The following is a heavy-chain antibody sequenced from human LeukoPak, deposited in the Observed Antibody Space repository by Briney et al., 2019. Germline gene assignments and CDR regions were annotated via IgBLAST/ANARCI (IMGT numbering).Heavy chain of an antibody. CDR3: AITTVRARFGP. V-gene: IGHV3-9*01. Sequence: PGGSLRLSCAASGFTFDDYAMHWVRQAPGKGLEWVSGISWNSGSIGYADSVKGRFTISRDNAKNSLYLQMNSLRAEDTALYYCAITTVRARFGPWGQGTLVTVSS. D-gene: IGHD4-11*01. J-gene: IGHJ5*02. CDR1: GFTFDDYA. CDR2: ISWNSGSI.